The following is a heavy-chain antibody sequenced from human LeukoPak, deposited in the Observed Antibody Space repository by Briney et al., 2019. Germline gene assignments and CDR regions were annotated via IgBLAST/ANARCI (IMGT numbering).Heavy chain of an antibody. CDR2: IRYDGSNK. D-gene: IGHD6-13*01. Sequence: GGSLRLSCAASGFTFSSYGMHWVRQAPGKGLEWVAFIRYDGSNKYYADSVKGRFTISRDNSKNTLYLQMNSLRAEDTAVYYCARASIAAAGYYFDYWGQGTLVTVSS. V-gene: IGHV3-30*02. CDR3: ARASIAAAGYYFDY. J-gene: IGHJ4*02. CDR1: GFTFSSYG.